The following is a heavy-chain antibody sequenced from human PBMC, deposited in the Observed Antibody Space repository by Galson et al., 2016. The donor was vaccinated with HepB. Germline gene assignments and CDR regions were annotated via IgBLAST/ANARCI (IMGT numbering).Heavy chain of an antibody. D-gene: IGHD3-10*01. CDR3: ARGDRTMARGGHAKAYFQH. CDR2: ISYDGSNE. V-gene: IGHV3-30-3*01. CDR1: GFTFSSYA. J-gene: IGHJ1*01. Sequence: SLRLSCAASGFTFSSYAMHWVRQAPGKGLEWVAVISYDGSNEYYVDSVKGRFTISRDNSKNTLYLQMNRLRAEDTAVYYCARGDRTMARGGHAKAYFQHWGQGTLVTVSS.